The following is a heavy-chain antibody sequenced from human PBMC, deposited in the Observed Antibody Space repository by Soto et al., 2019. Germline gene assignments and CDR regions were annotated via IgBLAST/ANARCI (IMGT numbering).Heavy chain of an antibody. D-gene: IGHD5-12*01. Sequence: PGGSLRLSCAASGFTFSSYGMHWVRQAPGKGLEWVAVISYDGSNKYYADSVKGRFTISRDNSKNTLYLQMNSLRAEDTAVYYCAKDHLEYSGYDSFDYWGQGTLVTVSS. CDR1: GFTFSSYG. V-gene: IGHV3-30*18. CDR3: AKDHLEYSGYDSFDY. J-gene: IGHJ4*02. CDR2: ISYDGSNK.